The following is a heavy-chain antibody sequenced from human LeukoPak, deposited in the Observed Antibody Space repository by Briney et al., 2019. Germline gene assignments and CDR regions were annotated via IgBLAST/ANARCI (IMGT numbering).Heavy chain of an antibody. CDR3: AKDRYYDSSGIFDY. J-gene: IGHJ4*02. V-gene: IGHV3-30*18. D-gene: IGHD3-22*01. CDR2: ISYDGSNK. Sequence: GGSLRLSCAASGFTFSSCGMHWVRQAPGKGLEWVAVISYDGSNKYYADSVKGRFTISRDNSKNTLYLQMNSLRAEDTAVYYCAKDRYYDSSGIFDYWGQGTLVTVSS. CDR1: GFTFSSCG.